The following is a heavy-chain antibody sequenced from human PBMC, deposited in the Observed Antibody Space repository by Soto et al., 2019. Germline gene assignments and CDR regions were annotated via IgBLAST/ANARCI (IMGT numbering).Heavy chain of an antibody. CDR3: ARPSSAGLRSGTYGMDV. Sequence: SVKVSCKASGGTFSSYAISWVRQAPGQGLEWMGGIIPIFGTANYAQKFQGRVTITADESTSTAYMELSSLRSEDTAVYYCARPSSAGLRSGTYGMDVWGQGTTVTVSS. D-gene: IGHD3-3*01. V-gene: IGHV1-69*13. CDR2: IIPIFGTA. J-gene: IGHJ6*02. CDR1: GGTFSSYA.